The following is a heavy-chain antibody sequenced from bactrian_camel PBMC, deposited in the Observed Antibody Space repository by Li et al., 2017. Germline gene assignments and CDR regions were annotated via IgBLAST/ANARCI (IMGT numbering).Heavy chain of an antibody. Sequence: VQLVESGGGSVQAGGSLRLSCAASGSTSGSYCMGWFRQAPGEEREGVACIYAGAGRTAYADSVKGRFTISLDVAKNTVYLQMNNINSDDAAMYYCAADRGRICGSLWLQSSVKEYMGQGTQVTVS. J-gene: IGHJ4*01. CDR2: IYAGAGRT. V-gene: IGHV3S1*01. CDR1: GSTSGSYC. D-gene: IGHD2*01.